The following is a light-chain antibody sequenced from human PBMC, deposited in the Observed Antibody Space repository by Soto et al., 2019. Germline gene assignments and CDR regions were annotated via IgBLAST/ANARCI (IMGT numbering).Light chain of an antibody. J-gene: IGLJ1*01. CDR2: DVR. Sequence: QSALTQPRSVSGSPGQSVTISCTGTSSDVGGYNYVSWYQQHPGKAPKLMIYDVRKWPSGVPDRFSGSKFGNTASLTISGLQAEDEADYYCCSYAGTYSYVFGNGTKVTVL. CDR3: CSYAGTYSYV. CDR1: SSDVGGYNY. V-gene: IGLV2-11*01.